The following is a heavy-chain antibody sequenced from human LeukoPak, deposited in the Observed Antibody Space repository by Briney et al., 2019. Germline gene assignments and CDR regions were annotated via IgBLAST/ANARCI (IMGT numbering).Heavy chain of an antibody. CDR2: INHSGST. CDR1: GGSFSGYY. Sequence: SSETLSLTCAVYGGSFSGYYWSWIRQPPGKGLEWIGEINHSGSTNYNPSLKSRVTISVDTSKNQFSLKLSSVTAADTAVYYCARGSSDSSGYYRRRYNWFDPWGQGTLVTVSS. V-gene: IGHV4-34*01. D-gene: IGHD3-22*01. CDR3: ARGSSDSSGYYRRRYNWFDP. J-gene: IGHJ5*02.